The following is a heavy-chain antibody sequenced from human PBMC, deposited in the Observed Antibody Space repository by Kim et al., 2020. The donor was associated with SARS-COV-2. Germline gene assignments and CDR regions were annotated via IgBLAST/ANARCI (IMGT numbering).Heavy chain of an antibody. Sequence: KGNAQKFKGRVTLTRNTSISTAYMELSSLRSEDTAVYYCARLGDYGVDYWGQGTLVTVSS. V-gene: IGHV1-8*01. CDR2: K. J-gene: IGHJ4*02. D-gene: IGHD4-17*01. CDR3: ARLGDYGVDY.